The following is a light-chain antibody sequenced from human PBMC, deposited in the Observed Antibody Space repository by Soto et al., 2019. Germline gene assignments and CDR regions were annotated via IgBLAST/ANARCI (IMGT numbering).Light chain of an antibody. CDR3: QQYGSSPPT. V-gene: IGKV3-20*01. CDR2: GAS. CDR1: QSVSSSY. J-gene: IGKJ1*01. Sequence: EIVLTQSPGTLSLSPGERATLSCRASQSVSSSYLAWYQQKPGQSPRLLISGASSRATGIPDRFSGSGSGTDFTLTISRLEPEDFAVYYCQQYGSSPPTFGQGTKVDIK.